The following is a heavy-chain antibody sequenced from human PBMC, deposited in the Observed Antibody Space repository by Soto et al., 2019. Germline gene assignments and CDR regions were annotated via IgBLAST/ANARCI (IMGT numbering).Heavy chain of an antibody. V-gene: IGHV4-31*03. J-gene: IGHJ4*02. CDR1: GGSISSGGSY. D-gene: IGHD4-17*01. CDR2: IYYSGST. Sequence: QVQLQESGPGLVKPSQTLSLTCTVSGGSISSGGSYWSWIRQHPVKGLEWIGYIYYSGSTYYNPSLKSRVTISGDTSKNQFSLNLSSVTAADTAVYYCARDRSGYGDSLWGQGTLVTVSA. CDR3: ARDRSGYGDSL.